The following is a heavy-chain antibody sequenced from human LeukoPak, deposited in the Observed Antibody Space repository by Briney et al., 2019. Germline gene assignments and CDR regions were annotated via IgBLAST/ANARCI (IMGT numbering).Heavy chain of an antibody. Sequence: GGSLRLSCAASGFSFSTYWMSWVRQAPGKGLNWVANIKQDGGEKYYVDSAKGRFTISRDNAKNSLYLQMNSLRAEDTAVYYCARDYDGVRGHWWGQGTLVTVSS. CDR3: ARDYDGVRGHW. D-gene: IGHD2-8*01. J-gene: IGHJ4*02. CDR2: IKQDGGEK. CDR1: GFSFSTYW. V-gene: IGHV3-7*04.